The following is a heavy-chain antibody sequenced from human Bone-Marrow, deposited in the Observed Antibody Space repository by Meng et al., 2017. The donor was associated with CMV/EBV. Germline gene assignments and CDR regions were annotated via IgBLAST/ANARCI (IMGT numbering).Heavy chain of an antibody. CDR3: ARDQSSRSVVYAYSSPGP. V-gene: IGHV1-46*01. CDR1: YTFTSYY. D-gene: IGHD6-13*01. Sequence: YTFTSYYMHWVRQAPGQGLEWMGIINPSGGSTSYAQKFQGRVTMTRDTSTSTVYMELSSLRSEDTAVYYCARDQSSRSVVYAYSSPGPWGQGTLVTVSS. J-gene: IGHJ5*02. CDR2: INPSGGST.